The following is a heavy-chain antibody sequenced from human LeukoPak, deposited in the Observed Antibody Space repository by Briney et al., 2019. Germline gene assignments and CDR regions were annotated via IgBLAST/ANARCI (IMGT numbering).Heavy chain of an antibody. D-gene: IGHD4-11*01. J-gene: IGHJ5*02. V-gene: IGHV1-2*02. CDR1: GYAFTSHH. Sequence: ASVKVSCKASGYAFTSHHMHWVRQAPGQGLEWMGWINPNSGGTNYAQKFQGRVTMTRDTSISTAYMELSRLRSDDTAVYYCASGLSLQLDWFDPWGQGTLVTVSS. CDR3: ASGLSLQLDWFDP. CDR2: INPNSGGT.